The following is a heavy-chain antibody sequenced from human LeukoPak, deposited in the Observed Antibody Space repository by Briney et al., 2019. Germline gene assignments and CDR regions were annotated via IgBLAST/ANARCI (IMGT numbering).Heavy chain of an antibody. Sequence: PGGSLRLSCAASGFTVSSNYMSWVRQVPGKGLEWVSVIYSDGTISYADSVKGRFTISRDNSENTLYLQMNSLRVEDTAVYYCARGGGPLGDYWGQRTLVTVSS. V-gene: IGHV3-66*01. CDR1: GFTVSSNY. J-gene: IGHJ4*02. CDR3: ARGGGPLGDY. D-gene: IGHD3-16*01. CDR2: IYSDGTI.